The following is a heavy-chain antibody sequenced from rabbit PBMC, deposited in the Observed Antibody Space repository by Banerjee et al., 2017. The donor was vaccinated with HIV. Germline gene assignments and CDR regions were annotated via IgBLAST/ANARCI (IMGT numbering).Heavy chain of an antibody. Sequence: QQLVESGGGLVKPGASLTLTCKASGFSFSSGYDMCWVRQAPGKGLEWIGCIYIGDDNTYYASWAKGRFTISKTSSTTVTLQMTSLTASDTATYFCARSVVVAGVMEFNLWGQGTLVTVS. CDR1: GFSFSSGYD. J-gene: IGHJ4*01. CDR2: IYIGDDNT. D-gene: IGHD4-1*01. V-gene: IGHV1S40*01. CDR3: ARSVVVAGVMEFNL.